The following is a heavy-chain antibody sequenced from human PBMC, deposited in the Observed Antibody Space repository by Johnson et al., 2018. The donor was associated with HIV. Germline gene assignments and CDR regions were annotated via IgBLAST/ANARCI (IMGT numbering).Heavy chain of an antibody. CDR3: ARVSSSVTTARYGAFDI. CDR2: ISGSGGST. V-gene: IGHV3-23*04. J-gene: IGHJ3*02. CDR1: GFTFSSYA. D-gene: IGHD4-17*01. Sequence: MLLVESGGGVVQPGRSLRLSCAASGFTFSSYAMSWVRQAPGKGLEWVSAISGSGGSTYYADSVKGRFTISRDNSKNTLYLQMNSLRAEDTAVYYCARVSSSVTTARYGAFDIWGQGTMVIVSS.